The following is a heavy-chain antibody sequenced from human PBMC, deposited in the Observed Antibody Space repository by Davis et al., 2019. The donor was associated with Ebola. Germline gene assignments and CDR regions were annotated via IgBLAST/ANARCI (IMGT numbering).Heavy chain of an antibody. J-gene: IGHJ6*02. CDR2: ISSSSSYI. Sequence: GGSLRLSCAASGFSFSSYWMSWVRQAPGKGLEWVSSISSSSSYIYYADSVKGRFTTSRDNAKNSLYLQMNSLRAEDTAVYYCARVFSGGTRGYYYYGMDVWGQGTTVTVSS. V-gene: IGHV3-21*01. CDR3: ARVFSGGTRGYYYYGMDV. D-gene: IGHD3-16*01. CDR1: GFSFSSYW.